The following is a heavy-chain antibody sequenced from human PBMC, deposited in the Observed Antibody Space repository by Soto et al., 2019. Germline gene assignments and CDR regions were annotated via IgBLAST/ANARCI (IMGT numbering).Heavy chain of an antibody. D-gene: IGHD2-2*01. Sequence: ASVKVSCKASGYTFTSYGISWVRQAPGQGLEWMGWISSFNGNTNYAQKVQGRVTMTTDKSTSTTYMEMRSLRSDDTAVYYCARGPRYCSTTSCFSGVTWFDPWGQGTLVTVSS. CDR2: ISSFNGNT. V-gene: IGHV1-18*04. J-gene: IGHJ5*02. CDR3: ARGPRYCSTTSCFSGVTWFDP. CDR1: GYTFTSYG.